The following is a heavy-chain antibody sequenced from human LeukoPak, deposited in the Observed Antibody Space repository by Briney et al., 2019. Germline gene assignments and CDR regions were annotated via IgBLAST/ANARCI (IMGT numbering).Heavy chain of an antibody. CDR3: ARDRGSGLDY. CDR1: GFTFSSNF. Sequence: PGGSLRLSCAASGFTFSSNFMSWVRQAPGKGLEWVSVIYSGGRTDYADSVKGRFTISRDNSRNMLYLQMNSLRAEDTAVYYCARDRGSGLDYWGQGTLVTVSS. CDR2: IYSGGRT. D-gene: IGHD3-10*01. J-gene: IGHJ4*02. V-gene: IGHV3-66*01.